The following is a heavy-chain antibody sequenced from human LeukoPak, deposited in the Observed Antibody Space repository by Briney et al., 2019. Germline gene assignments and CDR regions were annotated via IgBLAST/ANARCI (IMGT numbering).Heavy chain of an antibody. CDR1: GFTFSSYA. CDR2: ISYDGSNK. V-gene: IGHV3-30-3*01. J-gene: IGHJ4*02. D-gene: IGHD2-15*01. Sequence: PGGSLRLSCAASGFTFSSYAMHWVRQAPGKGLEWVAVISYDGSNKYYADSVKGRFTISRDNSKNTLYLQMSSLRAEDTAVYYCARAGDCSGGSCYPHYWGQGTLVTVSS. CDR3: ARAGDCSGGSCYPHY.